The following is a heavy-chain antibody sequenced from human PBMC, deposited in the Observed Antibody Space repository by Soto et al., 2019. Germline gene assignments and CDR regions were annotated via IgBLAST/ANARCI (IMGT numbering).Heavy chain of an antibody. CDR2: ISSSSSYI. Sequence: EVQLVESGGGLVKPGGSLRLSCAASGFTFSSYSMNWVRQAPGKGLEWVSSISSSSSYIYYADSVKGRFTISRDNAKNSLYLQMNSLRAEDTAVYYCARGSSFLEWFQLVDYYYYYGMDVWGQGTTVTVSS. CDR3: ARGSSFLEWFQLVDYYYYYGMDV. J-gene: IGHJ6*02. V-gene: IGHV3-21*01. CDR1: GFTFSSYS. D-gene: IGHD3-3*02.